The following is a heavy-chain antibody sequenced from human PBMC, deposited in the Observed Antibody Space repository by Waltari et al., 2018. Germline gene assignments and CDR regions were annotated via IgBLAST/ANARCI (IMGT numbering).Heavy chain of an antibody. J-gene: IGHJ5*02. CDR2: IYTSGST. CDR1: GGSISSGSYY. D-gene: IGHD6-13*01. CDR3: ARPPIAAAGNDWFDP. Sequence: QVQLQESGPGLVKPSQTLSLTCTVSGGSISSGSYYWSWIRQPAGKGLEWIGRIYTSGSTNYNPSLKSRVTISVDTSKNQFSLKLSSVTAADTAVYYCARPPIAAAGNDWFDPWGQGTLVTVSS. V-gene: IGHV4-61*02.